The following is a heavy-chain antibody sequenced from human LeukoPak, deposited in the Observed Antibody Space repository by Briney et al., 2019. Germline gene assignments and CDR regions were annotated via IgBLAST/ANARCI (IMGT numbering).Heavy chain of an antibody. CDR3: ARDRSRAAAYSDWFDP. V-gene: IGHV4-4*02. Sequence: SETLSLTCAVSGGSISSSDWWSWVRQPPGKGLEWIGEIYHSGSTNYNPSLKSRVTISVDKSKNQFSLKLSSVTAADTAVYYCARDRSRAAAYSDWFDPWGQGTLVTVSS. CDR2: IYHSGST. D-gene: IGHD6-25*01. CDR1: GGSISSSDW. J-gene: IGHJ5*02.